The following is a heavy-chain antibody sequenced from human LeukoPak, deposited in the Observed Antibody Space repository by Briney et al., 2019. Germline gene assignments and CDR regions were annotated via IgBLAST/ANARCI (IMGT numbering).Heavy chain of an antibody. CDR3: AKPQGGGSSDWRFDL. V-gene: IGHV1-2*06. D-gene: IGHD1-1*01. CDR1: GYRFTGYY. J-gene: IGHJ2*01. Sequence: ASVKVSCKASGYRFTGYYMHWVRQAPGQGLEWMGRINPNSGGTNYAQKFQGRVTMTRDTSISTAYMELTRLRSDDTAVYYCAKPQGGGSSDWRFDLRGRGTLVSVSS. CDR2: INPNSGGT.